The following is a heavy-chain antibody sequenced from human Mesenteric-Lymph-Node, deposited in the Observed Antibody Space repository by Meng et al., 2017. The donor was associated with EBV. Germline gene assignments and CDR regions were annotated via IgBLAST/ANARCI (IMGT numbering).Heavy chain of an antibody. CDR3: AHKDDVRDGAPFDS. CDR2: IYWDDDK. CDR1: GFSLNTGGVG. J-gene: IGHJ4*02. D-gene: IGHD3-10*02. V-gene: IGHV2-5*02. Sequence: QITLQESCPTLVNPTQTLTLTCSLSGFSLNTGGVGVGWIRQPPGKALEWLALIYWDDDKRYNPSLKTRLTITKDTSKNQVVLTMTNMDPVDTATYYCAHKDDVRDGAPFDSWGQGTLVTVSS.